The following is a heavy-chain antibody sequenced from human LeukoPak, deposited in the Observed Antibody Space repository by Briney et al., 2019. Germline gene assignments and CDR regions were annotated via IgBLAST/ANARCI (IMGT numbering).Heavy chain of an antibody. CDR1: GGSISSYY. J-gene: IGHJ6*03. D-gene: IGHD3-3*01. V-gene: IGHV4-59*01. CDR2: IYYSGST. CDR3: ARGDDFWSGYSPRPIMDV. Sequence: SETLSLTCTVSGGSISSYYWSWIRQPPGKGLEWIGYIYYSGSTNYNPSLKSRVTISVDTSKNQFSLKLSSVTAADTAVYYCARGDDFWSGYSPRPIMDVWGKGTTLTVSS.